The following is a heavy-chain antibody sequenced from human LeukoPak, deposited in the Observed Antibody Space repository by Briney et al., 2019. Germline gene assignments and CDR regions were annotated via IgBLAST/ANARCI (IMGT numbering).Heavy chain of an antibody. CDR1: GDSISTSNSY. V-gene: IGHV4-39*07. CDR2: IYYSGST. Sequence: SETLSLTCTVSGDSISTSNSYWGWIRQPPGKGLEWIGSIYYSGSTYYNPSLKSRVTISVDTSKNQFSLKLSSVTAADTAVYYCARRDGYNDFDYWGQGTLVTVSS. D-gene: IGHD5-24*01. CDR3: ARRDGYNDFDY. J-gene: IGHJ4*02.